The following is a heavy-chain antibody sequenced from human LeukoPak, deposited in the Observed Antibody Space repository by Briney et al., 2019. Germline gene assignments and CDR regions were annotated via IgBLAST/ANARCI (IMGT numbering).Heavy chain of an antibody. Sequence: GGSLRLSCVASKFTFSSYWMSWVRQSPGKGLEWVANIKEDGSAKYYVDSVKGRFTISRDNAKNSLYSQLNSLRAEDTAVYYCAKSGCSSTSCYSILSGWLDPWGQGTLVTVSS. J-gene: IGHJ5*02. CDR2: IKEDGSAK. D-gene: IGHD2-2*02. CDR3: AKSGCSSTSCYSILSGWLDP. CDR1: KFTFSSYW. V-gene: IGHV3-7*03.